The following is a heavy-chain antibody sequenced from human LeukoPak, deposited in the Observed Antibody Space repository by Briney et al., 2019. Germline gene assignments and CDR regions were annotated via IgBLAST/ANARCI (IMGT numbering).Heavy chain of an antibody. CDR3: ARRDGEAVAGTFNDY. Sequence: PSETLSLTCTVSGGSISSSSYYWGWIRQPPGKGLEWIGSIYYSGSTYYNPSLKSRVTISVDTSKNQFSLKLSSVTAADTAVYYCARRDGEAVAGTFNDYWGQGTLVTVSS. D-gene: IGHD6-19*01. CDR1: GGSISSSSYY. J-gene: IGHJ4*02. CDR2: IYYSGST. V-gene: IGHV4-39*01.